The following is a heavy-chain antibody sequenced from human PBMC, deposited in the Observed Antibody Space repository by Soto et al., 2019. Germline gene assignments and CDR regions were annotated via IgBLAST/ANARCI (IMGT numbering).Heavy chain of an antibody. CDR3: ARMDYQLLFWEGGGSSNPLDY. J-gene: IGHJ4*02. D-gene: IGHD2-2*01. CDR1: GFAFSDYY. Sequence: GGSLRLSCAASGFAFSDYYMSWIRQAPGKGLEWVSYISSSGATIYYADSVKGRFTISRDNAKNSLYLQMNSLRAEDTAVYFCARMDYQLLFWEGGGSSNPLDYWGQGTLVTVSS. CDR2: ISSSGATI. V-gene: IGHV3-11*01.